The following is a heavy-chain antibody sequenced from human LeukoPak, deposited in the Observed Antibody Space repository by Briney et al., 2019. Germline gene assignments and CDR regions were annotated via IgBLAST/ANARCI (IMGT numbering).Heavy chain of an antibody. D-gene: IGHD3-10*01. Sequence: SQTLSLTCAVSGGSISSGGYSWSWIRQPPGKGLEWIGYIYHSGSTNYNPSLKSRVTISVDRSNNQFSLKLTSVTAADTAVYYCARSVPFGEYWFDPWGQGTLVTVSS. CDR1: GGSISSGGYS. J-gene: IGHJ5*02. V-gene: IGHV4-30-2*01. CDR3: ARSVPFGEYWFDP. CDR2: IYHSGST.